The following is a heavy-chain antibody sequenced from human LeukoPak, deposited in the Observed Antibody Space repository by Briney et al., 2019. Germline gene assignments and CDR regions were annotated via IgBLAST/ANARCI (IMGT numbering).Heavy chain of an antibody. Sequence: PGGSLRLSCAASGFTVSSNYMSWVRQAPGKGLEWVSVIYSGGSTYYADSVKGRFTISRHNSKNTLYLQMNSLRAEDTAVYYCAGQYSSSNYYYGMDVWGQGTTVTVSS. J-gene: IGHJ6*02. CDR2: IYSGGST. D-gene: IGHD6-6*01. CDR3: AGQYSSSNYYYGMDV. V-gene: IGHV3-53*04. CDR1: GFTVSSNY.